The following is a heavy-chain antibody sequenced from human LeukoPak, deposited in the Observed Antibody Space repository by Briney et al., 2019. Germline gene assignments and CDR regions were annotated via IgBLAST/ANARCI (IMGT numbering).Heavy chain of an antibody. V-gene: IGHV4-34*01. D-gene: IGHD4-23*01. Sequence: PSETLSLTCAVYGGPFSNYYWSWIRQPPGKGLEWIGEINHSGSTNYNPSLKSRVTISLDTSKNQFSLRLSSVTAADTAVYYCARGGDDYGGSFDYWGQGTLVTASS. CDR3: ARGGDDYGGSFDY. CDR2: INHSGST. CDR1: GGPFSNYY. J-gene: IGHJ4*02.